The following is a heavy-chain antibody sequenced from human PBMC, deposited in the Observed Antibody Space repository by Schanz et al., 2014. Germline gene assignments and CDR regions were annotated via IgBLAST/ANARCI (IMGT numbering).Heavy chain of an antibody. V-gene: IGHV1-46*03. CDR3: ARGPSTGAFDI. Sequence: QVQLVQSGAEAKKPGASVKVSCEASGYTFTSYYIHWFRQAPGQGLEWMGLINPSVGNTNYAQKFRGRVAMTRDTSTSTVYMELRSLRSEDTAVYFCARGPSTGAFDIWGQGTMVTVSS. CDR2: INPSVGNT. J-gene: IGHJ3*02. CDR1: GYTFTSYY.